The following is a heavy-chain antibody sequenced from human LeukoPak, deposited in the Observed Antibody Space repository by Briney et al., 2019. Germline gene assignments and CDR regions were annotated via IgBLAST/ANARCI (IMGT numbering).Heavy chain of an antibody. Sequence: XXXSXXTFXSXYMHWVRQAPGQGLEWMGIINPSGGSTSYAQKFQGRVTMTRDMSTSTVYMELSSLRSEDTAVYYCXXXXXXXXXXSVYDAFDIWGQGTMVTVSS. J-gene: IGHJ3*02. D-gene: IGHD3-16*01. V-gene: IGHV1-46*01. CDR2: INPSGGST. CDR1: XXTFXSXY. CDR3: XXXXXXXXXXSVYDAFDI.